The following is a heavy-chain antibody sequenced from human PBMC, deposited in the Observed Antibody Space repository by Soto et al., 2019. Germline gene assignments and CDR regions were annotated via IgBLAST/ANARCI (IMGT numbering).Heavy chain of an antibody. D-gene: IGHD4-17*01. CDR1: GGTFSSYA. Sequence: QVQLVQSGAEVKKPGSSVKVSCKASGGTFSSYAISWVRQAPGQGLEWMGGIIPIFGTANYAQKFQGRVTITADESTSTAYMELSSLRSEDTAVYYCARGKTPGLLGYYYGMDVWGQGTTVTVSS. CDR2: IIPIFGTA. CDR3: ARGKTPGLLGYYYGMDV. V-gene: IGHV1-69*01. J-gene: IGHJ6*02.